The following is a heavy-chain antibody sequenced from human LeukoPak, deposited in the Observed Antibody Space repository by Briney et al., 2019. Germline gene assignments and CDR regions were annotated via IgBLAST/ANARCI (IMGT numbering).Heavy chain of an antibody. Sequence: PSETLSLTCTVSGGSIVGYYWSWIRQHPGKGLEWIGYIYYSGSTYYNPSLKSRVTISVDTSKNQFSPKLSSVTAADTAVYYCARERGYSGYAPSPYFDYWGQGTLVTVSS. CDR2: IYYSGST. D-gene: IGHD5-12*01. V-gene: IGHV4-59*06. CDR3: ARERGYSGYAPSPYFDY. J-gene: IGHJ4*02. CDR1: GGSIVGYY.